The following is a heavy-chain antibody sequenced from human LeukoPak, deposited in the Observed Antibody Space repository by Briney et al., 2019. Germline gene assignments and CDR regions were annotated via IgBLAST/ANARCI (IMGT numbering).Heavy chain of an antibody. J-gene: IGHJ5*02. CDR3: ARIMEDLFDP. Sequence: SETLSLTCTVSGGSISSSSYYWGWIRQPPGKGLEWIGSIYYSGSTYYNPSHKSRVTISVDTSKNQFSLKLSSVTAADTAVYYCARIMEDLFDPWGQGTLVTVSS. V-gene: IGHV4-39*01. D-gene: IGHD2-8*01. CDR2: IYYSGST. CDR1: GGSISSSSYY.